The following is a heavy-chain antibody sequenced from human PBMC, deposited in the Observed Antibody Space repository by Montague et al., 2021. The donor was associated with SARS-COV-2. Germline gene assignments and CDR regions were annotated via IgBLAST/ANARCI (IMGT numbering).Heavy chain of an antibody. Sequence: SLRLSCAASGFTFSSYGMHWARQAPGKGLEWVAVIRYDGSNKYYADSVKGRFTISRDNSKNTLYLQMNSLRAEDTAVYYCARDSKSYYYGSFFRGGNYFDYWGQGTLVTVSS. CDR3: ARDSKSYYYGSFFRGGNYFDY. CDR2: IRYDGSNK. D-gene: IGHD3-10*01. CDR1: GFTFSSYG. J-gene: IGHJ4*02. V-gene: IGHV3-33*01.